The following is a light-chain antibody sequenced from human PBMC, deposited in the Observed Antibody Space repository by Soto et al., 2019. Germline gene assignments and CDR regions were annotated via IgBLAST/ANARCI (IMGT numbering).Light chain of an antibody. CDR1: QTISSW. J-gene: IGKJ1*01. V-gene: IGKV1-5*03. Sequence: DIQMTQSPSTLSGSVGDRVTITCRASQTISSWLAWYQQKPGKAPKLLIYKASTLKRGVPSRFSGSGSGTAFTLTISSLQPDDFATYYCQEHSSYWTFGQGTKVDIK. CDR3: QEHSSYWT. CDR2: KAS.